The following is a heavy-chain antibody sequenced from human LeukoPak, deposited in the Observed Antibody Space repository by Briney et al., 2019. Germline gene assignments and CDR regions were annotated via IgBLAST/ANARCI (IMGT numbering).Heavy chain of an antibody. CDR2: INHSGST. CDR3: ARARRRLDP. CDR1: GGSFSGYY. V-gene: IGHV4-34*01. J-gene: IGHJ5*02. Sequence: SETLSLICAVYGGSFSGYYWSWIRQPPGKGLEWIGEINHSGSTNYNPPLKSRVTISVDTSKNQFSLKLSSVTAADTAVYYCARARRRLDPWGQGTLVTVSS.